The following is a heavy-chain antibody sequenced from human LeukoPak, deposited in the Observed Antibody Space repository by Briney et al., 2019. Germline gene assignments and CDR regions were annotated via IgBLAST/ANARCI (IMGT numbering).Heavy chain of an antibody. Sequence: GESLKISYQGSGYSFTSYWIGWVRQMPGKGLEWMGIIYPSDSDTRYSPSFQDQVTISADKSISTAYLQWSSLKASDTAMYYCARHTSSSLIWGQGTMVTVSS. CDR2: IYPSDSDT. CDR1: GYSFTSYW. CDR3: ARHTSSSLI. D-gene: IGHD6-6*01. J-gene: IGHJ3*02. V-gene: IGHV5-51*01.